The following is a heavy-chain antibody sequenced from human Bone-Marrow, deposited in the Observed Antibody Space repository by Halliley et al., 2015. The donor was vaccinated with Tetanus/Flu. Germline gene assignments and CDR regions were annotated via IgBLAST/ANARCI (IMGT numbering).Heavy chain of an antibody. J-gene: IGHJ4*02. Sequence: QLVQSGTEVKKPGASVKVSCKASGYTFTTHGISWVRQAPGQGLEWMGWISANKGDTNYAQKFLGRVTMTTDTSTSTAYMEMRSLTSDDTAVYYCARTGRGGYSNYWGQGTLVTVSS. CDR3: ARTGRGGYSNY. V-gene: IGHV1-18*01. D-gene: IGHD1-26*01. CDR1: GYTFTTHG. CDR2: ISANKGDT.